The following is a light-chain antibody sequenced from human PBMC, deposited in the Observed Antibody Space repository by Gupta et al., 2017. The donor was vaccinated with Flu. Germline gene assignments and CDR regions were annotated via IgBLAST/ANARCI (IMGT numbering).Light chain of an antibody. J-gene: IGLJ3*02. CDR3: TSYTTSSTLVV. CDR1: SSDVGGYNY. Sequence: QSALTQPASVSVSPGQSLTISCPAPSSDVGGYNYVTWYQQHPGKAPKLIIFEVSNRPSGVSNRFSGSKSGNTASLSISGLQAEDEADYYCTSYTTSSTLVVFGGGTKLTVL. V-gene: IGLV2-14*01. CDR2: EVS.